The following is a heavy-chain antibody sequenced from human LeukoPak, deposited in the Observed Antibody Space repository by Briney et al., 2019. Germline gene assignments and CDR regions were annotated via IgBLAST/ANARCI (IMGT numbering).Heavy chain of an antibody. J-gene: IGHJ4*02. D-gene: IGHD6-13*01. Sequence: GGSLRLSCAASGFTFSDHYMDWVRQAPGKGLEWVGRTRNKANGYTTEYAESVKGRFTISRDDSRNSLYLQIDSLKTEGTAVYYCARNKGYGSSWTPFNSWGQGTLVTVSS. CDR2: TRNKANGYTT. CDR1: GFTFSDHY. CDR3: ARNKGYGSSWTPFNS. V-gene: IGHV3-72*01.